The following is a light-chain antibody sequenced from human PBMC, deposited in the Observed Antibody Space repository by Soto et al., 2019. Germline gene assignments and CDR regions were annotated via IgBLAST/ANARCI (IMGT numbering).Light chain of an antibody. CDR2: WAS. CDR3: QQYYTTLT. V-gene: IGKV4-1*01. J-gene: IGKJ4*01. CDR1: QSVLYNSDNKNY. Sequence: DIVMTQSPDSLAVSLGERATINCKSSQSVLYNSDNKNYLAWYQQKPGQPPKLLIYWASTRDSGVPDRFSGSGSGADFTLAISRLQAEDVAVYYCQQYYTTLTFGGGTKLEIK.